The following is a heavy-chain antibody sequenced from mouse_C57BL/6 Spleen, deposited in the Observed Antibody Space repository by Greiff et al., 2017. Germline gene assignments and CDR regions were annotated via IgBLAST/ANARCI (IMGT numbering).Heavy chain of an antibody. CDR1: GFTFSSYA. Sequence: EVQLVESGGGLVKPGGSLKLSCAASGFTFSSYAMSWVSQTPEKRLEWVATISDGGSSTYYPDNVKGRFTISRDNAKNNLYLQMSHLKSEDTAMYYCAREGSNYGYWYFDFWGTGTPVTVSS. CDR3: AREGSNYGYWYFDF. J-gene: IGHJ1*03. V-gene: IGHV5-4*01. CDR2: ISDGGSST. D-gene: IGHD2-5*01.